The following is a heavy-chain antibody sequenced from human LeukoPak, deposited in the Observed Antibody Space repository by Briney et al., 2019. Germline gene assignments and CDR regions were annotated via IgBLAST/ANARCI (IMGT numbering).Heavy chain of an antibody. CDR2: IYYSGAT. J-gene: IGHJ4*02. Sequence: SETLSLTCTVSGGSISSYYWSWIRQPPGKGLEWIGYIYYSGATNYNPSLQSRVTISVDTSRTQFSLKLTSVTTADTAVYYCATTSWSDFDYWGQGTLVTVSS. CDR3: ATTSWSDFDY. V-gene: IGHV4-59*01. CDR1: GGSISSYY.